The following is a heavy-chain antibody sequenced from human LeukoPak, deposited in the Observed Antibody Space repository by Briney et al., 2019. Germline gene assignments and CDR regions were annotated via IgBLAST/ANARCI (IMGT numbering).Heavy chain of an antibody. V-gene: IGHV4-59*01. J-gene: IGHJ4*02. CDR1: GCSISSYY. CDR3: ARVNVDIVATITGGYYYFDY. CDR2: IYYSGSN. Sequence: SETLSLTCTVSGCSISSYYWSWIRQPPGKGLEWIGYIYYSGSNNYNPSLKSRVTISVDTSKNQSSLKLSSVTAADTAVYYCARVNVDIVATITGGYYYFDYWGQGTLVTVSS. D-gene: IGHD5-12*01.